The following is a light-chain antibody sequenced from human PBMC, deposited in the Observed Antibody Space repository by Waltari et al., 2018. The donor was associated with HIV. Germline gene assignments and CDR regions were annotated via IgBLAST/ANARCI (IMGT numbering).Light chain of an antibody. Sequence: EKMMTQPPAALSVSPGERVTLSGRARQAVSRHVAWYQQKPGLPPRLIIFDASTRATDVPARFSGSGSGTEFTLTITSLQSEDFAIYYCLQYNDWPPVTFGGGTKVEI. CDR3: LQYNDWPPVT. CDR1: QAVSRH. J-gene: IGKJ4*01. V-gene: IGKV3-15*01. CDR2: DAS.